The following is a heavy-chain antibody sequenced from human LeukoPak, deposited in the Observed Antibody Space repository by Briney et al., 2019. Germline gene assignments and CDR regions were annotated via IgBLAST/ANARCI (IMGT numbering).Heavy chain of an antibody. CDR3: ARKSGGSQRKMDDWFDP. Sequence: GGSLRLSCAASGFTFSDYAMHWVRQAPDKGLEWVSVISYDGTYKYYGNSVKGRVTISGDNSKNTLYLQMDSLRPEDTGVYSCARKSGGSQRKMDDWFDPWGQGTLVIVSS. CDR2: ISYDGTYK. D-gene: IGHD3-10*01. J-gene: IGHJ5*02. CDR1: GFTFSDYA. V-gene: IGHV3-30*04.